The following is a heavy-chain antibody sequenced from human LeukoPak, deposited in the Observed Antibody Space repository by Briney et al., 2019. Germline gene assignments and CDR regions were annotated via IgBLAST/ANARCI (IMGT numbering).Heavy chain of an antibody. CDR2: IYSGGST. V-gene: IGHV3-66*01. CDR3: ARDPGPGYFDY. Sequence: PGGSLRLSCAASGFTFSSYSMNWVRQAPGKGLEWVSVIYSGGSTYYADSVKGRFTISRDNSKNTLYLQMNSLRAEDTAVYYCARDPGPGYFDYWGQGTLVTVSS. CDR1: GFTFSSYS. J-gene: IGHJ4*02. D-gene: IGHD1-14*01.